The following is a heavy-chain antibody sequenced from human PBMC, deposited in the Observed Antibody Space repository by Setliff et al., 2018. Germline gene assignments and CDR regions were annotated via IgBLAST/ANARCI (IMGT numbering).Heavy chain of an antibody. CDR3: ARGNSRSSVWYVVPHFDY. V-gene: IGHV4-34*01. Sequence: SETLSLTCAVYGGSFSGNYWSWIRQPPGKGLEWIGEINHSGSTNYNPSLKSRVTLSVDTSKNQFSLRLKSVTAADTAVYYCARGNSRSSVWYVVPHFDYWGQGTLVTVS. D-gene: IGHD6-19*01. J-gene: IGHJ4*02. CDR1: GGSFSGNY. CDR2: INHSGST.